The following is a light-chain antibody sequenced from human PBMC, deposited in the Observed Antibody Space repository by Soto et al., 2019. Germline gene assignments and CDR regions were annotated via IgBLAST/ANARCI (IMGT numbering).Light chain of an antibody. CDR2: SAS. CDR3: QQYNDWPRT. CDR1: QSVSIN. V-gene: IGKV3-15*01. Sequence: EVMMTQSPATLSVSPGERATLSCRASQSVSINLAWYQQKPGQAPRLLIYSASTRATGIPARFGGSGSGTEFTLTISSLQSEDFAVYYCQQYNDWPRTFGQGTKVEIK. J-gene: IGKJ1*01.